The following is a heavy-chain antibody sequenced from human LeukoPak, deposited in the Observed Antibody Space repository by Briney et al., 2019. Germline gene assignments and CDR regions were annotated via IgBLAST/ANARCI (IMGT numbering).Heavy chain of an antibody. D-gene: IGHD2-15*01. V-gene: IGHV3-7*01. J-gene: IGHJ4*02. CDR2: IRQDGSEK. CDR3: ARDRLVVAAAAAYFFDY. Sequence: GSLRLSCAASGFTFGSYWMTWVRQAPGKGLEWVANIRQDGSEKYYVGSVKGRLTISRDNAKSSLFLEMNSLRPEDTAVYYCARDRLVVAAAAAYFFDYWGQGTLVTVSS. CDR1: GFTFGSYW.